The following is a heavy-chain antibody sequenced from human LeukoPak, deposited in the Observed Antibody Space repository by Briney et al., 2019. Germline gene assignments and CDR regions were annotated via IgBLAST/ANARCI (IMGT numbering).Heavy chain of an antibody. CDR1: GFTFSSYS. CDR2: ISSSSSYI. D-gene: IGHD2-8*01. Sequence: GGSLRLSCAASGFTFSSYSMNWVRQAPGKGLEWVSSISSSSSYIYYADSAKGRFTISRDNAKNSLYLQMNSLGAEDTAVYYCARDRGLNYFDYWGQGTLVTVSS. V-gene: IGHV3-21*01. J-gene: IGHJ4*02. CDR3: ARDRGLNYFDY.